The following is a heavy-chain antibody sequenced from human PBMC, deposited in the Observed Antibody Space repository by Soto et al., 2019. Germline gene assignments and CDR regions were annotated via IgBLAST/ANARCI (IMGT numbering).Heavy chain of an antibody. J-gene: IGHJ4*02. CDR3: AIEVRRGNKFDH. Sequence: ASVKVSCKVSGYTLTELSIHWVRQAPGEGLEWMGGFDLENGETIYAQRFQGRVTMTEESSADTPYMELSSLRSEDTAVYYCAIEVRRGNKFDHWGQGTMVTVYS. D-gene: IGHD3-10*01. V-gene: IGHV1-24*01. CDR1: GYTLTELS. CDR2: FDLENGET.